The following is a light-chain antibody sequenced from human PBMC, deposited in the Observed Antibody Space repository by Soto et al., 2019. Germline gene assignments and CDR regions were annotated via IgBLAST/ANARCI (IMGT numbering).Light chain of an antibody. CDR2: AAS. V-gene: IGKV3-20*01. Sequence: EIVLTQSPGTLSLSPGERATLSCRASQSVTNSYLAWYQQKPGQAPRLLIYAASSRATGIPDRFSCSGSGTDFTLTISRLEPEDFAVYYCQQYVTPPPYTFGQGTKLEIK. J-gene: IGKJ2*01. CDR3: QQYVTPPPYT. CDR1: QSVTNSY.